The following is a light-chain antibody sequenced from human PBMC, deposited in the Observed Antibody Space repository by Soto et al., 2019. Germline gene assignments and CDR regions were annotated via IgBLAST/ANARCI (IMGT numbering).Light chain of an antibody. CDR1: FSNIGSNF. J-gene: IGLJ3*02. CDR2: RNN. V-gene: IGLV1-47*01. CDR3: AAWDDSLSGVV. Sequence: VLTQPPSASGTPGQTVTISCSGRFSNIGSNFIYWYQQLPGTAPKLLIYRNNERPSGVPDRFSASKSGTSASLAISGLRSEDEADYHCAAWDDSLSGVVFGGGTKLTVL.